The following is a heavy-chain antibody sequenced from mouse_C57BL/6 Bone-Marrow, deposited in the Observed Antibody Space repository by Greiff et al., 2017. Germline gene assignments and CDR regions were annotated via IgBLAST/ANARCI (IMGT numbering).Heavy chain of an antibody. V-gene: IGHV1-82*01. CDR1: GYAFSSSW. CDR3: ARVGRYDARDY. CDR2: LYPGDGDT. J-gene: IGHJ4*01. Sequence: VQLQQSGPELVKPGASVKISCKASGYAFSSSWLNWVKQRPGKGLEWIGRLYPGDGDTNYNGKFKGKATLTAAQSSSTASMELSSLTSEDSAVYFCARVGRYDARDYGGQGTSVTVAS.